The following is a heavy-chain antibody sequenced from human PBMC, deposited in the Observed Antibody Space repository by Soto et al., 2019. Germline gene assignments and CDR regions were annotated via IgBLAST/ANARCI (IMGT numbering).Heavy chain of an antibody. Sequence: QVQLVQSGAEVQKPGSSVKVSCKASGGTFSSYAISWVRQAPGQGLEWMGGIFPIFGTANYAQKFQGRVTINRDGSSITSYMGLRRLRSEDTAVYYWASRTAYCSGCSCYSDATGSWYFDLWGRGTLVTVSS. V-gene: IGHV1-69*01. CDR3: ASRTAYCSGCSCYSDATGSWYFDL. D-gene: IGHD2-15*01. CDR1: GGTFSSYA. J-gene: IGHJ2*01. CDR2: IFPIFGTA.